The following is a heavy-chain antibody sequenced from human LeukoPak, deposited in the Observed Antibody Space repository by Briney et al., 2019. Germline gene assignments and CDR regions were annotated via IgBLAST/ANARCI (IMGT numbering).Heavy chain of an antibody. Sequence: GRSLRLSCAASGFTFSSYAMHWVRQAPGKGLEWVAVISYDGSNKYYADSVKGRFTISRDNSKNTLYLQMNSLRAEDTAVYYCARGLSRGFDNWGQGTLVTVSS. CDR2: ISYDGSNK. V-gene: IGHV3-30-3*01. J-gene: IGHJ4*02. CDR3: ARGLSRGFDN. CDR1: GFTFSSYA.